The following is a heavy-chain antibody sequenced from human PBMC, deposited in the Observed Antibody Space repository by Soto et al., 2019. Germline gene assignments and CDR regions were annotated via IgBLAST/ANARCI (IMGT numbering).Heavy chain of an antibody. CDR2: IYYSGST. Sequence: QVQLQESGPGLVKPSETLSLTCTVSGGSVSSGSYYWSWIRQPPGKGLEWIGYIYYSGSTNYNPSLKSRVTMSVDTSKNQFSLKLSSVTAADTAVYYCARDYGYSYGAYYYYYGMDVWGQGTTVTVSS. D-gene: IGHD5-18*01. CDR1: GGSVSSGSYY. CDR3: ARDYGYSYGAYYYYYGMDV. J-gene: IGHJ6*02. V-gene: IGHV4-61*01.